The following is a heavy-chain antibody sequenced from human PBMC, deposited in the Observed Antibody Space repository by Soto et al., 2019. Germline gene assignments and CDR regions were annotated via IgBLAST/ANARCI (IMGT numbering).Heavy chain of an antibody. CDR3: PTHFGELSFPRAFDI. J-gene: IGHJ3*02. CDR1: GFTVSGSA. Sequence: PVGSLRLSCAASGFTVSGSAVHWVRQASGKGLEWVGRIRSKTNSYATAYAASVKGRFTISRDDSKNTAYLQMNSLKTEDTAVYYCPTHFGELSFPRAFDIWGQGTMVTGSS. D-gene: IGHD3-16*02. V-gene: IGHV3-73*01. CDR2: IRSKTNSYAT.